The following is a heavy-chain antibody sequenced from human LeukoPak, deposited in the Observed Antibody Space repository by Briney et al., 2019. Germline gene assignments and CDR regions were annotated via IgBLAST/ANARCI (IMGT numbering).Heavy chain of an antibody. CDR2: ISSYNGNT. CDR3: ARRVAVARRDAFDI. Sequence: RASVKVSCKASGYTFTSYGISWVRQAPGQGLEWMGWISSYNGNTNYAQKLQGRVTMSTDTSTGTAYMELRSLRSDDTAVYYGARRVAVARRDAFDIWGQGTMVTVSS. V-gene: IGHV1-18*01. D-gene: IGHD6-19*01. CDR1: GYTFTSYG. J-gene: IGHJ3*02.